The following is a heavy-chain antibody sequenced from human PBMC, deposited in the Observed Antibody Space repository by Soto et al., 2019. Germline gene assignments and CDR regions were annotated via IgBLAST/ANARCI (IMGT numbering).Heavy chain of an antibody. D-gene: IGHD6-13*01. Sequence: ASVKVSCKASGGTFSSYAISWVRQAPGQGLEWMGGIIPIFGTANYAQKFQGRVTITADESTSTAYMELSSLRSEDTAVYYCARGGIAAAGTGYYYYGMDVWGQGTTVTVSS. V-gene: IGHV1-69*13. CDR3: ARGGIAAAGTGYYYYGMDV. J-gene: IGHJ6*02. CDR2: IIPIFGTA. CDR1: GGTFSSYA.